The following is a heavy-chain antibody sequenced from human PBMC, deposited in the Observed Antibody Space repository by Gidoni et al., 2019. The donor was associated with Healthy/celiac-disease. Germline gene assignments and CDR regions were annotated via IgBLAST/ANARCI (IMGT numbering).Heavy chain of an antibody. CDR2: VDPEDGET. V-gene: IGHV1-69-2*01. J-gene: IGHJ6*02. Sequence: EVQLVQSGAEVKKPGATVKISCKVSGYTFTDYYMHWVQQAPGKGLEWMGLVDPEDGETIYAEKFQGRVTITADTSTDTAYMELSSLRSEDTAVYYCATAYKVAKSYSSKYYYYYYGMDVWGQGTTVTVSS. D-gene: IGHD4-4*01. CDR1: GYTFTDYY. CDR3: ATAYKVAKSYSSKYYYYYYGMDV.